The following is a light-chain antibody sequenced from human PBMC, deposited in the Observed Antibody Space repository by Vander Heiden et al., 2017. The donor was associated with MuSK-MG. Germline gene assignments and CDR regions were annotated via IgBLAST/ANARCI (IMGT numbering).Light chain of an antibody. J-gene: IGKJ4*02. V-gene: IGKV1-5*03. CDR3: QQDSSYSQT. CDR2: KAS. CDR1: QSISSW. Sequence: DNQMTQTPSTLSASAGDRVTITCRASQSISSWLAWYQQKPGKAPKLLIYKASSRESGIPSRFSGSGSGTEFTLTISSLQPDDFAMYYCQQDSSYSQTFGGGTKVEIK.